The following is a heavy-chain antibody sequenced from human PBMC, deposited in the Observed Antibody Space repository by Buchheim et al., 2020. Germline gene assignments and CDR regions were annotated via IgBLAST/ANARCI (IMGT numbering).Heavy chain of an antibody. J-gene: IGHJ3*01. D-gene: IGHD3-10*01. V-gene: IGHV4-31*03. CDR3: ARGNAPMGALDL. Sequence: QVQLQESGPELVKPSQTLSLTCTVSGASISSCGYYFIVILPLPGPGLEWIGYIYYSGSTSFNPSLKSRVTMSVDTSKNQFSLKLSSVTAADTAVYYCARGNAPMGALDLWGQGT. CDR2: IYYSGST. CDR1: GASISSCGYY.